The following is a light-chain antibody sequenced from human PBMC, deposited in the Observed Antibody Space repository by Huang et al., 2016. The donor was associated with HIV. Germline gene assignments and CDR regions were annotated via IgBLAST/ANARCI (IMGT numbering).Light chain of an antibody. CDR2: DAS. V-gene: IGKV1-33*01. CDR1: KDISNY. J-gene: IGKJ4*01. Sequence: DIQMTQSPSSLSASVGDSVTITCQASKDISNYLYWYKHKPGKAPKLLIYDASNLKTGFPSRFSGIGSGTDFTFTISSLQPEDIATYYCLQYDNLLTFGGGTKVEIK. CDR3: LQYDNLLT.